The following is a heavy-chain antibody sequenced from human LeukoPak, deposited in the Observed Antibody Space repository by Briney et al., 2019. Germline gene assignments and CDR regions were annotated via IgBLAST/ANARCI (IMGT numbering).Heavy chain of an antibody. CDR3: ARGGTATTTPFDY. D-gene: IGHD5-24*01. CDR1: GGSINSSSYY. Sequence: SETLSLTCTVSGGSINSSSYYWGWIRQPPGKGLEWIGTIYYSGSTNYNPSLKSRVTISVDTSKNQFSLKLSSVTAADTAVYYCARGGTATTTPFDYWGQGTLVTVSS. J-gene: IGHJ4*02. CDR2: IYYSGST. V-gene: IGHV4-39*07.